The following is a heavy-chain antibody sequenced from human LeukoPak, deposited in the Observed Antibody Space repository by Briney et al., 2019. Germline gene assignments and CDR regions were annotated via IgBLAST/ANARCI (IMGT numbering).Heavy chain of an antibody. D-gene: IGHD3-22*01. J-gene: IGHJ4*02. CDR3: AREEDGIVVVPFDY. CDR1: GYTFTSYD. Sequence: ASVKVSCKASGYTFTSYDINWVRQATGQGLEWMGWMNPNSGNTGYAQKFQGRVTMTRNTSISTAYMELSSLRSEDTAVYYCAREEDGIVVVPFDYWGQGTLVTVSS. V-gene: IGHV1-8*01. CDR2: MNPNSGNT.